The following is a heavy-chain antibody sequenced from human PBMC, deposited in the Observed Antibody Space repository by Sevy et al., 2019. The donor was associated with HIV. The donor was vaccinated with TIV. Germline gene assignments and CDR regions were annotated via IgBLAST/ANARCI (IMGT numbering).Heavy chain of an antibody. D-gene: IGHD2-15*01. CDR1: GFTFSTYT. V-gene: IGHV3-23*01. J-gene: IGHJ6*02. CDR3: AKGDRTFYGLDV. CDR2: ISGSAGST. Sequence: GESLKISCAASGFTFSTYTMSWVRQAPGKGLEWVSAISGSAGSTYYADLVQGRFTISRDKSKNTLYLQMNSLGAEDTAVYYCAKGDRTFYGLDVWGQGTTVTVSS.